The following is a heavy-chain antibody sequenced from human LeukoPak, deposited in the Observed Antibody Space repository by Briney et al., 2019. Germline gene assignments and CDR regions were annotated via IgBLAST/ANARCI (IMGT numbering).Heavy chain of an antibody. CDR2: IYYSGST. J-gene: IGHJ4*02. D-gene: IGHD1-14*01. CDR1: GGSISSTDYY. CDR3: AGLSITISGFDY. Sequence: SETLSLTCSVTGGSISSTDYYWGWIRQPPGKGLEWIGSIYYSGSTYYNPSLKSRVTISVDTSKNQFSLKLSSVTAADTAVYYCAGLSITISGFDYWGQGTLVTVSS. V-gene: IGHV4-39*01.